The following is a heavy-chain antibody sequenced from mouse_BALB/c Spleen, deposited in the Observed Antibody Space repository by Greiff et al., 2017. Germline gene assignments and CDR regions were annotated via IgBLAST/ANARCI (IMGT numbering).Heavy chain of an antibody. J-gene: IGHJ3*01. D-gene: IGHD2-4*01. CDR3: AHYDYDEGAFAY. V-gene: IGHV14-3*02. Sequence: EVQLQESGAELVKPGASVKLSCTASGFNIKDTYMHWVKQRPEQGLEWIGRIDPANGNTKYDPKFQGKATITADTSSNTAYLQLSSLTSEDTAVYYCAHYDYDEGAFAYWGQGTLVTVSA. CDR2: IDPANGNT. CDR1: GFNIKDTY.